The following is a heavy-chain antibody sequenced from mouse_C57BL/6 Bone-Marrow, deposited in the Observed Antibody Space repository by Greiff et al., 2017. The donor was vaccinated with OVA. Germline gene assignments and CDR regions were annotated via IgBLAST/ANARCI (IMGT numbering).Heavy chain of an antibody. CDR3: ARDFKEFAY. CDR1: GFTITNTY. Sequence: VQLQQSVAELVRPGASVKLSCTASGFTITNTYMHWVKQMPEQGLEWIGRIDPANGNTNYAPKFKCKATITADTSSNTAYLQLSSQTAGVAAIHYCARDFKEFAYWGKGTLVSVS. V-gene: IGHV14-3*01. CDR2: IDPANGNT. J-gene: IGHJ3*01.